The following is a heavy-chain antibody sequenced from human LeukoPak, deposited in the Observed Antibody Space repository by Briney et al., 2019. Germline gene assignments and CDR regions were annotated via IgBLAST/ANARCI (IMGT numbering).Heavy chain of an antibody. Sequence: GGSLRLSCAASGFTFSSYAMHWVRQAPGKGLEWVSSISSSSSYIYYADSVKGRFTISRDNAKNSLYLQMNSLRAEDTAVYYCARDRDYYDSSGPDYWGQGTLVTVSS. V-gene: IGHV3-21*01. J-gene: IGHJ4*02. CDR3: ARDRDYYDSSGPDY. CDR1: GFTFSSYA. D-gene: IGHD3-22*01. CDR2: ISSSSSYI.